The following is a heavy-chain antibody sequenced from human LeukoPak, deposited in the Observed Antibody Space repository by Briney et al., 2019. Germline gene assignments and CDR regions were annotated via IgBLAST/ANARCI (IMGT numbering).Heavy chain of an antibody. CDR2: IYYSGST. D-gene: IGHD3-10*01. CDR3: ARILLEEAFDI. CDR1: GGSISSYY. V-gene: IGHV4-59*01. J-gene: IGHJ3*02. Sequence: KSSETLSLTCTVSGGSISSYYWSWIRQPPGKGLEWIGYIYYSGSTNYNPSLKSRVTISVDTSKNQFSLKLSSVTAADTAVYYCARILLEEAFDIWGQGTMVTVSS.